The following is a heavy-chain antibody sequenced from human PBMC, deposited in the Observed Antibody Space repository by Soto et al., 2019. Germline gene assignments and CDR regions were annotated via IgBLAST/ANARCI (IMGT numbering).Heavy chain of an antibody. CDR2: INPSGGST. CDR3: AREDTANGGAFDI. D-gene: IGHD5-18*01. CDR1: GYIFTSYY. J-gene: IGHJ3*02. Sequence: GASVKVSCKASGYIFTSYYMHWVRQAPGQGLEWMVLINPSGGSTSYAQKFQGRVTMTRDTSTSTVYMELSSLRSEDTAVYYCAREDTANGGAFDIWGQGTLVTVSS. V-gene: IGHV1-46*01.